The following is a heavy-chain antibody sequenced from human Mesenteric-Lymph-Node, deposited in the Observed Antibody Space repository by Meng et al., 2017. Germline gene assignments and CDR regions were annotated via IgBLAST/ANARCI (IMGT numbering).Heavy chain of an antibody. CDR2: IYYSGNT. CDR3: ARVDSSGYFLDY. J-gene: IGHJ4*01. CDR1: GGSISSGTYY. V-gene: IGHV4-39*01. Sequence: QLQLQESGPGLVKPSETLFLICTVSGGSISSGTYYWGWIRQPPGKGLEWIGSIYYSGNTYYNPSFESRVTISVDTSKNQFSLKLSSVTAADTAVYHCARVDSSGYFLDYWGQGTLVTVSS. D-gene: IGHD3-22*01.